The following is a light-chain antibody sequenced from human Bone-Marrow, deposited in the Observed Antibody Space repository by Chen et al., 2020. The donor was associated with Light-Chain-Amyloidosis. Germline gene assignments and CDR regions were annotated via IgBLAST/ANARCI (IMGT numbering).Light chain of an antibody. Sequence: SYVLTQPSSVSVAPGQTDTIACGGNNIGSTSVHWYQQTQGQAPLLVVYDDSVRPSGIPERLSVSNSGNTATLTISRVEALDEADYYCQVWVSSRDRPVFGGGTKLTVL. V-gene: IGLV3-21*02. CDR1: NIGSTS. CDR3: QVWVSSRDRPV. J-gene: IGLJ2*01. CDR2: DDS.